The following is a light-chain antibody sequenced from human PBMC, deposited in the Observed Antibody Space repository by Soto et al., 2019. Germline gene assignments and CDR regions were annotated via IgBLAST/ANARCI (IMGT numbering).Light chain of an antibody. J-gene: IGKJ1*01. CDR3: QQYNSPGT. V-gene: IGKV1-17*01. Sequence: IQMTQSPSSLSASVGDRVTITCRASQGIRNDLGWYQQKSGKAPKLLIYKASSLESGVPSRFSGSGSGTEFTLTISSLQPDDFATYYCQQYNSPGTFGQGTKVDIK. CDR2: KAS. CDR1: QGIRND.